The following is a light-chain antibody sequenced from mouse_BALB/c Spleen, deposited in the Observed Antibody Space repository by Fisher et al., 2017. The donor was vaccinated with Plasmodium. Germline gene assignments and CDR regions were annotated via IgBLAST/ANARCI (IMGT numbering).Light chain of an antibody. Sequence: DIVLTQSPGTLSVTPGDRVSLSCRASQSISNHLHWYQQKSHESPRLLITYASQSISGIPSRFSGRGSGTDFTLIINSVETEDFGMYFCQHSNSWPLTFGAGTKLELK. V-gene: IGKV5-45*01. J-gene: IGKJ5*01. CDR2: YAS. CDR3: QHSNSWPLT. CDR1: QSISNH.